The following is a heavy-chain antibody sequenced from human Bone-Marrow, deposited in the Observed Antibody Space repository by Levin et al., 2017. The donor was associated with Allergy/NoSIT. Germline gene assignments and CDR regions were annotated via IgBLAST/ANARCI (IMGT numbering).Heavy chain of an antibody. CDR2: INSDGSST. Sequence: PGESLKISCAASGFTFSSYWMHWVRQAPGKGLVWVSRINSDGSSTSYADSVKGRFTISRDNAKNTLYLQMNSLRAEDTAVYYCAREKVGVGATRRDFDYWGQGTLVTVSS. CDR1: GFTFSSYW. CDR3: AREKVGVGATRRDFDY. D-gene: IGHD1-26*01. J-gene: IGHJ4*02. V-gene: IGHV3-74*01.